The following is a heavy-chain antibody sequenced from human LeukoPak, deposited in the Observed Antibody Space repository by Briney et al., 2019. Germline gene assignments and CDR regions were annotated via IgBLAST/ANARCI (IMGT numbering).Heavy chain of an antibody. D-gene: IGHD1-1*01. V-gene: IGHV4-30-2*01. CDR3: ARELERRKGFDP. CDR2: IYHSGST. J-gene: IGHJ5*02. Sequence: PSETLSLTCAVSGGSISSGGYSWSWIRQPPGKGLEWIGYIYHSGSTYYNPSLKSRVTISVDRSKNQSSLKLSSVTAADTAVYYCARELERRKGFDPWGQGTLVTVSS. CDR1: GGSISSGGYS.